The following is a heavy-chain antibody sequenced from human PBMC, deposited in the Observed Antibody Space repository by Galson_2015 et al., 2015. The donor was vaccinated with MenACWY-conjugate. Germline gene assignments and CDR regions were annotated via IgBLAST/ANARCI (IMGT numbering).Heavy chain of an antibody. J-gene: IGHJ4*02. V-gene: IGHV3-23*01. CDR2: ISGSGGST. D-gene: IGHD4-17*01. CDR3: AKDHLLYGYYYVDY. CDR1: GFTFSSYA. Sequence: SLRLSCAASGFTFSSYAMSWVRQAPGKGLEWVSAISGSGGSTYYADSVKGRFTISRDNSKNTLYLQMNSLRAEDTAVYYCAKDHLLYGYYYVDYWGQGTLVTVSS.